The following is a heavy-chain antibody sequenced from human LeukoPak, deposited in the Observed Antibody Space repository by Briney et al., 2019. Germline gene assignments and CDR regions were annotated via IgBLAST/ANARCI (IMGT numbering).Heavy chain of an antibody. D-gene: IGHD3-10*02. V-gene: IGHV4-59*01. CDR2: IYYSGNT. J-gene: IGHJ4*02. CDR3: ARSTGTTMFIDY. CDR1: GGSISPYY. Sequence: PSETLSLTRTVSGGSISPYYWSWIRQPPGKGLEWLGYIYYSGNTDYNPSLKSRVAISVDTSKNQFSLKLSSVTAADMAVYYCARSTGTTMFIDYWGQGTLVTVSS.